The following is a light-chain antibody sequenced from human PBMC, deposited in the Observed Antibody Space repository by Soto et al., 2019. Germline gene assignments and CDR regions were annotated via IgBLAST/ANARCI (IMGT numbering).Light chain of an antibody. CDR3: QQSYSTPLT. J-gene: IGKJ4*01. Sequence: DIQMTQAPSCLSAAVGYRVTVTCRASQSISSYLNWYQQKPGKAPKLLIYAASSLQSGVPSRFSGSGSGTDFTLTISSLQPEDFATYYCQQSYSTPLTFGGGTKVDIK. V-gene: IGKV1-39*01. CDR2: AAS. CDR1: QSISSY.